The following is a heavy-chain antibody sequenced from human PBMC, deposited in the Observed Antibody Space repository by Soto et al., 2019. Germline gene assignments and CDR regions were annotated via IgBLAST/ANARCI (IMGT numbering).Heavy chain of an antibody. CDR1: GGSISSYY. CDR3: ARLGGSGSYYKAIYYYYYMDV. CDR2: IYYSGST. J-gene: IGHJ6*03. Sequence: SETLSLTCTVSGGSISSYYWSWIRQPPGKGLEWIGYIYYSGSTNYNPSLKSRVTISVDTSKNQFSLKLSSVTAADTAVYYCARLGGSGSYYKAIYYYYYMDVWGKGTTVTVSS. V-gene: IGHV4-59*08. D-gene: IGHD3-10*01.